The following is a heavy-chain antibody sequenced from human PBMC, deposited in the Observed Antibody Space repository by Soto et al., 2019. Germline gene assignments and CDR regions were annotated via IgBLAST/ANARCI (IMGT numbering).Heavy chain of an antibody. V-gene: IGHV4-59*01. CDR3: ARGWDIVLVPAAMNYYYGMDV. CDR2: IYYSATT. D-gene: IGHD2-2*01. CDR1: GGSISSYY. J-gene: IGHJ6*02. Sequence: PSETLSLTCTVSGGSISSYYWSWIRQPPGKGLEWIGYIYYSATTNYNPSLKSRVTISVDTSKSQFSLKLSSVTAADTAVYYCARGWDIVLVPAAMNYYYGMDVWGQGTTVTVSS.